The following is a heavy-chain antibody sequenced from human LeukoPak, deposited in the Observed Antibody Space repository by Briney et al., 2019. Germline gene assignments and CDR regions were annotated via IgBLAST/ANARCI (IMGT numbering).Heavy chain of an antibody. V-gene: IGHV3-9*01. CDR2: ISWNSGSI. CDR3: AKDRGSSGYLSY. D-gene: IGHD1-26*01. J-gene: IGHJ4*02. Sequence: GGSLRLSCAASGLTFDDYAMHWVRQAPGKGLEWVSGISWNSGSIGYADSVKGRFTISRDNAKNSLYLQMNSLRAEDTALYYCAKDRGSSGYLSYWGQGTLVTVSS. CDR1: GLTFDDYA.